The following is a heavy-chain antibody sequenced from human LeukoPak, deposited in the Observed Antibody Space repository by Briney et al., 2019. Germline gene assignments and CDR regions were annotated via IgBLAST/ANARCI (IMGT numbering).Heavy chain of an antibody. CDR2: INHSGGT. V-gene: IGHV4-34*01. CDR3: ARGNYEGSLDY. J-gene: IGHJ4*02. Sequence: PSETLSLTCAVYGGSFSGYYWSWIRQPPGKGLEWIGEINHSGGTNYNPSLKSRVTISVDTSKNQFSLKLSSVTAADTAVYYCARGNYEGSLDYWGQGTLVTVSS. CDR1: GGSFSGYY. D-gene: IGHD3-22*01.